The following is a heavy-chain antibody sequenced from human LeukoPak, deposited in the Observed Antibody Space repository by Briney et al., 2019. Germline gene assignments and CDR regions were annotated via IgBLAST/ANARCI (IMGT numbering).Heavy chain of an antibody. CDR2: ISGSGGST. V-gene: IGHV3-23*01. J-gene: IGHJ4*02. CDR3: AKDLAGVVLVPY. CDR1: GFTFSSYA. Sequence: GGSLRLSCAASGFTFSSYAMSWVRQAPGKGLEWVSAISGSGGSTYYADSVKGRFTISRDNSKNTLYLQMNSLRAEDAAVYYCAKDLAGVVLVPYRGQGTLVTVSS. D-gene: IGHD2-8*02.